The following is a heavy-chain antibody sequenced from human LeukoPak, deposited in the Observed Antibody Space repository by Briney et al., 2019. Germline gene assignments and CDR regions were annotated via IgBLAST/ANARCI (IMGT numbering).Heavy chain of an antibody. V-gene: IGHV3-72*01. CDR1: GFTFSSYS. J-gene: IGHJ3*02. CDR3: ARVRYCSSTTCRGAFDI. D-gene: IGHD2-2*01. CDR2: TRNKADSYTT. Sequence: GGSLRLSCVASGFTFSSYSMNWVRQAPGKGLEWVGRTRNKADSYTTEYAASVKDRFTISRDDSEKSLYLQMNSLKTEDTAVYYCARVRYCSSTTCRGAFDIWGQGTMVTVSS.